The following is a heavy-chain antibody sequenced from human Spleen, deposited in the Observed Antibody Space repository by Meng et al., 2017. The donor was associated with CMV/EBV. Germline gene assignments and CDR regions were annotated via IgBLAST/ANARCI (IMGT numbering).Heavy chain of an antibody. CDR2: INPSAGTT. J-gene: IGHJ4*02. D-gene: IGHD3-3*01. CDR3: ARGFRSYYFDS. CDR1: GNIVTSHY. Sequence: SCKASGNIVTSHYFHWVRQATGQGLEWLGVINPSAGTTAYARKFQVRVTMTRDTSTRTVYMELSSLRSEDTAIYYCARGFRSYYFDSWGQGTLVTVSS. V-gene: IGHV1-46*01.